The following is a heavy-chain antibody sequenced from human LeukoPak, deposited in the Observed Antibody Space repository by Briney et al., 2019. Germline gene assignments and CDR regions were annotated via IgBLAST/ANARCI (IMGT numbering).Heavy chain of an antibody. V-gene: IGHV3-53*01. Sequence: GGSLRLSCAASGFTVSSNYMSWVRQAPGKGLEWVSVIYSGGSTYYADSVKGRFTISRDNSKNTLYLQMNSLRAEDTAVYYCARANFAMIDWFDPWGQGTLVTVSS. CDR3: ARANFAMIDWFDP. CDR2: IYSGGST. D-gene: IGHD3-22*01. J-gene: IGHJ5*02. CDR1: GFTVSSNY.